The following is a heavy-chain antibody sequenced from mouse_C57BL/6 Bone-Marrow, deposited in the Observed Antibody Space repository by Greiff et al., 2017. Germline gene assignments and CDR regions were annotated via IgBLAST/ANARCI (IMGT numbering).Heavy chain of an antibody. CDR1: GFTFSDYY. J-gene: IGHJ4*01. CDR3: ARRYYYAMDY. Sequence: EVKLVESGGGLVQPGGSLKLSCAASGFTFSDYYMYWVRQTPEKRLEWVAYISNGGGSTYYPDTVKGRFTISRDNAKNTLYLHMSRLKSEDTAMYYCARRYYYAMDYWGQGTSVTVSS. V-gene: IGHV5-12*01. CDR2: ISNGGGST.